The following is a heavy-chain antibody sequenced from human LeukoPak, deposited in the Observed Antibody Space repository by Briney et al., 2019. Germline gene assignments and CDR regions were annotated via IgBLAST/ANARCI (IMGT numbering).Heavy chain of an antibody. CDR1: GGTFSSYA. CDR3: ARDRAGGDYFSGYFDY. V-gene: IGHV1-69*06. Sequence: GASVKVSCKASGGTFSSYAISGVRQAPGQELEWMGGIIPIFGTANYAQKFQGRVTITADKSTSTAYMELSSLRSEDTAVYYCARDRAGGDYFSGYFDYWGQGTLVTVSS. CDR2: IIPIFGTA. J-gene: IGHJ4*02. D-gene: IGHD4-17*01.